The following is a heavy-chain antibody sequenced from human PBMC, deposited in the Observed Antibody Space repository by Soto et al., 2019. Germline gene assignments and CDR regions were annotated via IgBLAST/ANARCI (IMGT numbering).Heavy chain of an antibody. D-gene: IGHD6-19*01. V-gene: IGHV3-21*02. CDR1: GFSFDTYN. CDR3: ASDHLGIAAGDFDL. Sequence: EDQLVESGGGLVKPGGSLRLSCAASGFSFDTYNMNWVRQAPGKGLEWVSSISSGRPDIFYADSVRGRFTISRDDAKKSLFLQMTSLRADDTAVYYCASDHLGIAAGDFDLWGQGTLVTVSS. CDR2: ISSGRPDI. J-gene: IGHJ4*02.